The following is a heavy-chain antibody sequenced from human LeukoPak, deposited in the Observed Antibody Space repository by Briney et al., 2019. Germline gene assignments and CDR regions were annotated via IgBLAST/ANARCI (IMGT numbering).Heavy chain of an antibody. Sequence: SETLSLTCTVSGGSFSGYYWSWIRQPPGKGLEWIGEINHSGSTNYNPSLKSRVTISVDTSKNQFSLKLSSVTAADTAVYYCARHFYPMVRGVKGHFDYWGQGTLVTVSS. D-gene: IGHD3-10*01. CDR3: ARHFYPMVRGVKGHFDY. J-gene: IGHJ4*02. CDR1: GGSFSGYY. CDR2: INHSGST. V-gene: IGHV4-34*01.